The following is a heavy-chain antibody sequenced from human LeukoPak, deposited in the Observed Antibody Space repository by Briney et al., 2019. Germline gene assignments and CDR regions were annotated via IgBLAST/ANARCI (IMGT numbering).Heavy chain of an antibody. J-gene: IGHJ1*01. D-gene: IGHD2-21*02. CDR2: ISNNGGYT. CDR3: AKDSAYCGGDCYPEYFQH. V-gene: IGHV3-23*01. Sequence: GGSLRLSCAASGFTFSSSAMSWVRQAPGKGLEWVSAISNNGGYTYYADSVQGRFTISRDNSKNTLYLQMNSLRAEDTAVYYCAKDSAYCGGDCYPEYFQHWGQGTLVTVSS. CDR1: GFTFSSSA.